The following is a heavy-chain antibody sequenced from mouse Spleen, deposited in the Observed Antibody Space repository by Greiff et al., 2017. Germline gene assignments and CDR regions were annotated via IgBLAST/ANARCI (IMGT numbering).Heavy chain of an antibody. CDR1: GYSITSGYY. CDR2: ISYDGSN. Sequence: EVQLQESGPGLVKPSQSLSLTCSVTGYSITSGYYWNWIRQFPGNKLEWMGYISYDGSNNYNPSLKNRISITRDTSKNQFFLKLNSVTTEDTATYYCARRGRYALGYWGQGTSVTVSS. V-gene: IGHV3-6*01. CDR3: ARRGRYALGY. J-gene: IGHJ4*01. D-gene: IGHD2-14*01.